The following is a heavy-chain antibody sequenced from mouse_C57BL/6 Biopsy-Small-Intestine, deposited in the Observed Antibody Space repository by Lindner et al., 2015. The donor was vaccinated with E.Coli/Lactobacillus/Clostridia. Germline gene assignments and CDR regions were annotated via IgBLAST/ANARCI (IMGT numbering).Heavy chain of an antibody. V-gene: IGHV1S135*01. D-gene: IGHD4-1*01. J-gene: IGHJ2*01. Sequence: VQLQESGPELVKPGASVKMSCKASGYSFTGNNMHWVKQSHGKSLEWIGYIDPYNGATSYNQKFKGKATLTVDKSSSTAYMQLNSLTSEDSAVYYCARLGTGYYFVLLGPRHHSHSLL. CDR2: IDPYNGAT. CDR1: GYSFTGNN. CDR3: ARLGTGYYFVL.